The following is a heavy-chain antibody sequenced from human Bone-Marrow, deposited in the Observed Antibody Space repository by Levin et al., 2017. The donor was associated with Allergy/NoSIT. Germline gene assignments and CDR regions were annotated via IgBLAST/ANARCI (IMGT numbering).Heavy chain of an antibody. Sequence: SETLSLTCTVSGGPVSRGDYYWTWIRQPPGKGLEWIGYIYSRGSTNYNPSLKSRVTISIDTPKNQFSLKLNSVTPADTAVYFCARDFLWSSDSYGMDVWGQGTTVIVSS. D-gene: IGHD2-8*02. CDR3: ARDFLWSSDSYGMDV. J-gene: IGHJ6*02. CDR1: GGPVSRGDYY. V-gene: IGHV4-61*08. CDR2: IYSRGST.